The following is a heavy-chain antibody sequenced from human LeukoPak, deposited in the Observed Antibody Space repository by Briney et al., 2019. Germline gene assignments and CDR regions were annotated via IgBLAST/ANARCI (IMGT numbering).Heavy chain of an antibody. D-gene: IGHD7-27*01. Sequence: SVPVSCKASGYTFTTYGISWVRQAPGQGLEWMGWVSAYNGNTNYAQKLQGRVTMTTDTSANTAYMELGSLRSDDTAVYYCARGLLTARASDAFDIGGQGTSDTVSS. J-gene: IGHJ3*02. CDR2: VSAYNGNT. CDR1: GYTFTTYG. CDR3: ARGLLTARASDAFDI. V-gene: IGHV1-18*01.